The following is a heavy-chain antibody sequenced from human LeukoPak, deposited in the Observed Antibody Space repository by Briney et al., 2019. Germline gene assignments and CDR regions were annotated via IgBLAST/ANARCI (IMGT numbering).Heavy chain of an antibody. Sequence: KPSETLSLTCTISGGSISSYYWSWIRQPPGKGLEWIGYIYYSGSTNYNPSLKSRVTISVDTSKNQFSLKLSSVTAADTAVYYCARLGGSLHYYYYYYYMDVWGKGTTVTVSS. J-gene: IGHJ6*03. CDR1: GGSISSYY. V-gene: IGHV4-59*01. CDR2: IYYSGST. D-gene: IGHD6-25*01. CDR3: ARLGGSLHYYYYYYYMDV.